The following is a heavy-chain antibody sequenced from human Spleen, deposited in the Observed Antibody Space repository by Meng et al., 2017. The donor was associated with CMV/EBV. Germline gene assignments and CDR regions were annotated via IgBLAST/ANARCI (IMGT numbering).Heavy chain of an antibody. V-gene: IGHV4-39*07. CDR2: INHSGST. J-gene: IGHJ6*02. CDR1: GGSISSSSYY. CDR3: ARDSGPIFWSGSHYYYGMDV. Sequence: SETLSLTCTVSGGSISSSSYYWGWIRQPPGKGLEWIGEINHSGSTNYNPSLKSRVTISVDTSKNQFSLKLSSVTAADTAVYYCARDSGPIFWSGSHYYYGMDVWGQGTTVTVSS. D-gene: IGHD3-3*01.